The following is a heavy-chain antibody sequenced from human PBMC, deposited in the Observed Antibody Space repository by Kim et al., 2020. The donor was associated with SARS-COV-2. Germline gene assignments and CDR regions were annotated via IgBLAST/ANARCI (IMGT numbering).Heavy chain of an antibody. CDR2: ISSSSSTI. V-gene: IGHV3-48*02. Sequence: GGSLRLSCAASGFTFSSYSMNWVRQAPGKGLEWVSYISSSSSTIYYADSVKGRFTISRDNAKNSLYLQMNSLRDEDTAVYYCARANIVVVRDYGMDVWGQGTTVTVSS. J-gene: IGHJ6*02. CDR1: GFTFSSYS. D-gene: IGHD2-2*01. CDR3: ARANIVVVRDYGMDV.